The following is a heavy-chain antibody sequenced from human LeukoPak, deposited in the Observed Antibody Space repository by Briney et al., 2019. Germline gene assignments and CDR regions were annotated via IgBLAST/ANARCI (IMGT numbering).Heavy chain of an antibody. J-gene: IGHJ6*03. CDR1: GYSISSGYY. CDR3: ARDAYYYGSGSYRYYHYYYMDV. CDR2: IYHSGST. Sequence: SETLSLTCTVSGYSISSGYYWGWIRQPPGKGLEWIGSIYHSGSTYYNPSLKSRVTISVDTSKNQFSLKLSSVTAGDTAVYYCARDAYYYGSGSYRYYHYYYMDVWGKGTTVTISS. V-gene: IGHV4-38-2*02. D-gene: IGHD3-10*01.